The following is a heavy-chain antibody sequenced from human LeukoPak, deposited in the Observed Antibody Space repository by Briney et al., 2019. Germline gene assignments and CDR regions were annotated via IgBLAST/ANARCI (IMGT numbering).Heavy chain of an antibody. Sequence: QPGGSLRLSCAASGFTFSRHGMNWVRQAPGKGLEWVSGISPTGDILYYADSVKGRFTISRDNSKNTLYLQMNSLRAEDTAVYYCARDSSYYHYFDYWGQGTLVTVSS. V-gene: IGHV3-23*01. D-gene: IGHD1-26*01. CDR2: ISPTGDIL. CDR1: GFTFSRHG. J-gene: IGHJ4*02. CDR3: ARDSSYYHYFDY.